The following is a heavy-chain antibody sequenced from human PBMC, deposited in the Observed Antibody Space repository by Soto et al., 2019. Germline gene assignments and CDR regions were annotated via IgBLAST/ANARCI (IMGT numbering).Heavy chain of an antibody. D-gene: IGHD2-21*02. CDR1: GYTFTYYY. CDR2: VNPSGGHT. V-gene: IGHV1-46*01. CDR3: ARGGHVVVVTAALDY. Sequence: ASVKVSCKASGYTFTYYYMHWVRQAPGQGLEWMGTVNPSGGHTTYAQHFLGRVTMTRDTSTSTLYMELTSLTSDDTAIYYCARGGHVVVVTAALDYWGQGTLVTVSS. J-gene: IGHJ4*02.